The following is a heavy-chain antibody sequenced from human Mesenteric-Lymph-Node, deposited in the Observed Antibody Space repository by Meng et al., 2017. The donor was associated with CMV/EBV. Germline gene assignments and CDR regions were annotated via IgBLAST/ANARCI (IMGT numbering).Heavy chain of an antibody. D-gene: IGHD6-25*01. J-gene: IGHJ6*02. CDR2: IRYDGKK. CDR1: GFIFSRFG. CDR3: TKAEPNSSGLWAAMEV. Sequence: SGFIFSRFGMHWVRRAPGKGLEWVTFIRYDGKKYYVDSVTGRFTISRDNSNNIVYLLMNSLRTEDTAIYYCTKAEPNSSGLWAAMEVWGQGTTVTVSS. V-gene: IGHV3-30*02.